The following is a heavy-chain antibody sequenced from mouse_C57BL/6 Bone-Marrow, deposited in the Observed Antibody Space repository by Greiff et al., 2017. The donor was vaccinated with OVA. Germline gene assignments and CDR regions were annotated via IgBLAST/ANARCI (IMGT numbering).Heavy chain of an antibody. V-gene: IGHV5-9-1*02. CDR2: ISSGGDYI. Sequence: EVQRVESGEGLVKPGGSLKLSCAASGFTFSSYAMSWVRQTPEKRLEWVAYISSGGDYIYYADTVKGRFTISRDNARNTLYLQMSSLKSEDTAMYYCTRAVGWLLRPYYAMDYWGQGTSVTVSS. J-gene: IGHJ4*01. CDR3: TRAVGWLLRPYYAMDY. D-gene: IGHD2-3*01. CDR1: GFTFSSYA.